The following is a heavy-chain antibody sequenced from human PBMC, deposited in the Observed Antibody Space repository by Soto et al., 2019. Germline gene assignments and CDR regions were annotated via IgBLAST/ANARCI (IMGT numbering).Heavy chain of an antibody. V-gene: IGHV4-59*08. CDR3: ARHAGTDTYYFDY. CDR2: IYYSGST. D-gene: IGHD2-2*02. Sequence: SETLSLTCTVSGGSISSYYWSWIRQPPGKGLEWIGYIYYSGSTNYNPSLKSRVTISVDTSKNQFSLKLSSVTAADTAVYYCARHAGTDTYYFDYWGQGTLVTVSS. J-gene: IGHJ4*02. CDR1: GGSISSYY.